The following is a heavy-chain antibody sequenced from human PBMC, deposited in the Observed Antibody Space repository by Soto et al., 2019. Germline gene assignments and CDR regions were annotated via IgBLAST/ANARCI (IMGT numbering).Heavy chain of an antibody. J-gene: IGHJ4*02. CDR2: ISGSGGST. V-gene: IGHV3-23*01. D-gene: IGHD3-22*01. CDR1: GFTFSSYA. CDR3: AKVSGGMMVVVIMDYLDY. Sequence: EVQLLESGGGLVQPGGSLRLSCAASGFTFSSYAMSWVRQAPGKGLEWVSAISGSGGSTYYADSVKGRVTISRDNSKTTRYLQINSLRAEYTAVYYCAKVSGGMMVVVIMDYLDYWGQGTLVTVSS.